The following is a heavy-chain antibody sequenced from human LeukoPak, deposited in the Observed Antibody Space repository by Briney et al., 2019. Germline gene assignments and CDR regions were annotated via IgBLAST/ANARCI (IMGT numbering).Heavy chain of an antibody. D-gene: IGHD6-13*01. CDR3: ARERASAGPHFDH. CDR2: NYSSGTT. CDR1: GGSISTYY. J-gene: IGHJ4*02. Sequence: SETLSLTCDVSGGSISTYYWSWIRQPPGKGLEWIGYNYSSGTTNYNPSLRSRVTVSVDRSKNQFSLRLTSVTAADTAVYYCARERASAGPHFDHWGRGILVTVSS. V-gene: IGHV4-59*01.